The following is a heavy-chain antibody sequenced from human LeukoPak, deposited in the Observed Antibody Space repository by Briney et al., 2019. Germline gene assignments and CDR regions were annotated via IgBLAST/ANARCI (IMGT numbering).Heavy chain of an antibody. Sequence: SVKVSCKASGGTFSSNAISWVRQAPGQGLEWMGWIIPIFGTANYTQKFQGRVTITADKSTSTAYMELSSLRSEDTAVYFCARSFGSGYDYYYYYFMDVWGKGTTVTVSS. D-gene: IGHD5-12*01. CDR3: ARSFGSGYDYYYYYFMDV. V-gene: IGHV1-69*06. CDR1: GGTFSSNA. J-gene: IGHJ6*03. CDR2: IIPIFGTA.